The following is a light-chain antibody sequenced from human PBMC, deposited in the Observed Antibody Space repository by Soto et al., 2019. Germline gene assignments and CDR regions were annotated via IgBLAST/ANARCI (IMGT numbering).Light chain of an antibody. Sequence: QSALTQPRSVSGSPGESVTISCTGTSSDIGAYNYVFWYRQYPGKSPELMIYDVYKRPSGVPDRFSGSKSANTASLTISGLQTEDEADYHCCSYAGSRSLVFGGGTKVTVL. CDR1: SSDIGAYNY. CDR3: CSYAGSRSLV. V-gene: IGLV2-11*01. CDR2: DVY. J-gene: IGLJ3*02.